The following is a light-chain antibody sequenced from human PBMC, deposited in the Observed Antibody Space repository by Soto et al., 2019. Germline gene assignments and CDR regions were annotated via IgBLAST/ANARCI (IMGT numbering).Light chain of an antibody. CDR1: PNVLYSSNNKNY. CDR2: RAS. CDR3: QQDYNSPLT. J-gene: IGKJ4*01. Sequence: DSVMTQATDSLAVSLGESSTINCKSTPNVLYSSNNKNYLAWYQQKPGQPPKLLIYRASTRESGVPDRFSGSGSGTDFTLTISSLQAEDVAVYYCQQDYNSPLTFGGGTKVDNK. V-gene: IGKV4-1*01.